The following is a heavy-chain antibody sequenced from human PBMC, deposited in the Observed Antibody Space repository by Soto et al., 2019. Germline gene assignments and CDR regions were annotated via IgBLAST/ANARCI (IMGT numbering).Heavy chain of an antibody. CDR3: AKGDIALYYYYYMDV. Sequence: GGSLRLSCAASGFTFDDYAMHWVRQAPGKGLEWVSGISWNSGSIGYADSVKGRFTISRDNAKNSLYLQMNSLRAEDTALYYCAKGDIALYYYYYMDVWGKGTTVTVSS. CDR2: ISWNSGSI. V-gene: IGHV3-9*01. CDR1: GFTFDDYA. J-gene: IGHJ6*03. D-gene: IGHD2-15*01.